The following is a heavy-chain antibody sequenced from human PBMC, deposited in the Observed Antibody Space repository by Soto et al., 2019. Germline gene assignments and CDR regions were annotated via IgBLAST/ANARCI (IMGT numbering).Heavy chain of an antibody. D-gene: IGHD4-17*01. CDR2: ISGSGGST. CDR3: AKDLRAVTTYYYYGMEV. CDR1: GFTFSSYA. Sequence: GGSLRLSCAASGFTFSSYAMSWVRQAPGKGLEWVSAISGSGGSTYYADSVKGRFTISRDNSKNTLYLQMNSLRAEDTAVYYCAKDLRAVTTYYYYGMEVWGQGTTVTVS. J-gene: IGHJ6*02. V-gene: IGHV3-23*01.